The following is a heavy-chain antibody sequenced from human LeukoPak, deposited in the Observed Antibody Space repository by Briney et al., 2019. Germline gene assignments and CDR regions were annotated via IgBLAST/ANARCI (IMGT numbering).Heavy chain of an antibody. CDR2: IYTAGFT. CDR3: ARDYRGYCSGNSCLLYYGMDV. D-gene: IGHD2-15*01. V-gene: IGHV3-53*01. Sequence: PSGTLSLTCAVSGVSISSSNWWSWVRQPPGKGPEWLSVIYTAGFTHYADSVKGRFTISRDNSRNTLYLQMDSLRGEDTAIYYCARDYRGYCSGNSCLLYYGMDVWGQGTSVIVSS. CDR1: GVSISSSNW. J-gene: IGHJ6*02.